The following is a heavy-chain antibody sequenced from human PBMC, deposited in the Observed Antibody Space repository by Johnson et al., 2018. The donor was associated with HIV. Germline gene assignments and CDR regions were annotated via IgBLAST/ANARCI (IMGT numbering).Heavy chain of an antibody. CDR3: ARPYSEYIYAAFSL. CDR2: IKQDGNKK. D-gene: IGHD5-18*01. CDR1: GFSFSNYW. V-gene: IGHV3-7*01. J-gene: IGHJ3*01. Sequence: VQLVESGGGLAQPGGSLKVSCAASGFSFSNYWMSWVRQAPGKGLEWVANIKQDGNKKYYVDSVRGRFTISRDNAENSLILQMNSLRAEDTAVYYCARPYSEYIYAAFSLWGQGTMVTVSS.